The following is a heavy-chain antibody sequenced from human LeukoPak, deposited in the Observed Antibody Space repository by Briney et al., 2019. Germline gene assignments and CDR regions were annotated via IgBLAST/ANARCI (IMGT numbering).Heavy chain of an antibody. CDR3: ARGGYYAATDI. CDR2: IVSNGGNT. D-gene: IGHD3-3*01. J-gene: IGHJ4*02. V-gene: IGHV3-64*02. Sequence: PGGSLRLSCAASGLTFSSHAMHWVRQAPGKGLECVSAIVSNGGNTYYADSVRGRFTISRDNSKDTVYPQMGSLRPEDTAVYYCARGGYYAATDIWGQGALVTVSS. CDR1: GLTFSSHA.